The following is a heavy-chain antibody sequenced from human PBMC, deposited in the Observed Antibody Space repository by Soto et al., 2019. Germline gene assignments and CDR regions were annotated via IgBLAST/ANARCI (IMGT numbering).Heavy chain of an antibody. V-gene: IGHV3-73*02. CDR2: IRDKANNDAT. D-gene: IGHD1-26*01. Sequence: ELVETGGGLVQPGGSLKLSCSGSGFSLSGSAIHWVRQASGQGLEWLGRIRDKANNDATAYAAPVKGRFTISRDESQNVVFLQMNSLKTEDTAIYYCTRPPXGSYGDDSDYWGQGTQVSVSS. CDR1: GFSLSGSA. J-gene: IGHJ4*02. CDR3: TRPPXGSYGDDSDY.